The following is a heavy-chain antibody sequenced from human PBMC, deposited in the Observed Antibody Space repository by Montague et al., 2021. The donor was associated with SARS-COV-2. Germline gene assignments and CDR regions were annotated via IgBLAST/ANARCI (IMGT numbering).Heavy chain of an antibody. V-gene: IGHV6-1*01. CDR3: ARIPVGSKYYFDF. CDR2: TYYRSKWYN. Sequence: CTISGDSVSSNLATWNWIRQSPSRGLEWLGRTYYRSKWYNDYAESVKSRITIDPDTSKRQFSLHLNSVTPEDTAVYYCARIPVGSKYYFDFWGQGTLVTVSS. J-gene: IGHJ4*02. D-gene: IGHD2-2*01. CDR1: GDSVSSNLAT.